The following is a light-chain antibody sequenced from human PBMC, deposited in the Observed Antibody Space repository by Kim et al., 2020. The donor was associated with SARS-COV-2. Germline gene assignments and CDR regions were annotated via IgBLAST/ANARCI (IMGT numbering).Light chain of an antibody. CDR3: QQANSFQRLT. CDR2: AAS. V-gene: IGKV1D-12*01. CDR1: QGISCW. Sequence: AVGDRVTITCRASQGISCWLAWYQQKPGKAPKLLIYAASSLQSGVPSRFSGSGSGTDFTLTISSLQPEDFATYYCQQANSFQRLTFGGGTKVDIK. J-gene: IGKJ4*01.